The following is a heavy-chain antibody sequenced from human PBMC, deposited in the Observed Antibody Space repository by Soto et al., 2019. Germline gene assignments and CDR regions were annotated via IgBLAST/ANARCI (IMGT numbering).Heavy chain of an antibody. Sequence: VKVSCTASGYTFTSYGISWVRQAPGQGLEWMGWISAYNGNTNYAQKLQGRVTMTTDTSTSTAYMELRSLRSDDTAVYYCAITYYYDSSGPGTHAFDIWGQGTMVTVSS. CDR1: GYTFTSYG. V-gene: IGHV1-18*01. J-gene: IGHJ3*02. CDR3: AITYYYDSSGPGTHAFDI. D-gene: IGHD3-22*01. CDR2: ISAYNGNT.